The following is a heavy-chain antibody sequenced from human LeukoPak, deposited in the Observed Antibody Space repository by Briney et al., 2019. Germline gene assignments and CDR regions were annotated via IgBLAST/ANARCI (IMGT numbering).Heavy chain of an antibody. D-gene: IGHD3-16*01. J-gene: IGHJ6*03. CDR1: GGSISSYY. CDR2: IYYSGST. Sequence: SETLSLTCTVSGGSISSYYWSWIRQPPGKGLEWIGNIYYSGSTNYNPSLKSRVTISVDTSKNQFSLKLSSVTAADTAVYYCARGGGYYYYYMDVWGKGTAVTVSS. CDR3: ARGGGYYYYYMDV. V-gene: IGHV4-59*01.